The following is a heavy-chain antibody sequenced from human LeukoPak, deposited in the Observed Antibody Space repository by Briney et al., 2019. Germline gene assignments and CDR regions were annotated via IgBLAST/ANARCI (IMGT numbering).Heavy chain of an antibody. D-gene: IGHD4-17*01. V-gene: IGHV1-46*01. CDR2: INPSGGST. CDR3: AREDYGLGYFDY. Sequence: PGASVKVSCKASGGTFSSYAISWVRQAPGQGLEWMGIINPSGGSTSYAQKFQGRVTMTRDTSTSTVYMELSSLRSEDTAVYYCAREDYGLGYFDYWGQGTLVTVSS. CDR1: GGTFSSYA. J-gene: IGHJ4*02.